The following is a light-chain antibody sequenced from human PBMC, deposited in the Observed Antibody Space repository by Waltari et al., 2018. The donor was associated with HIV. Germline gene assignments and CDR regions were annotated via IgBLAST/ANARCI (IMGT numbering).Light chain of an antibody. CDR2: GNS. Sequence: QSLLTQPPSVSGAPGQRVTISCPGSSPHIGAGFQVHWYQQLPGTVPKLLIYGNSNRPSGVPHRFSGSKSGTSASLAITGLQAEDEADYYCQSYDRSLSGYVVFGGGTKLTVL. J-gene: IGLJ2*01. V-gene: IGLV1-40*01. CDR3: QSYDRSLSGYVV. CDR1: SPHIGAGFQ.